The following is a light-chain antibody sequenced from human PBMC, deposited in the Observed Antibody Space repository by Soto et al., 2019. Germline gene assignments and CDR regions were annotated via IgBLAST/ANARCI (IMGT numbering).Light chain of an antibody. J-gene: IGKJ1*01. CDR3: QQYSTFWWT. CDR2: KAS. V-gene: IGKV1-5*03. CDR1: QSISGW. Sequence: QVAQSPSRLAASVGARVTITCRASQSISGWLAWYQQKPGKAPKLLIYKASNLDIGVPSRFSGSGSGTEFTLTISSLQPDDFATYYCQQYSTFWWTFGQGTKVEIK.